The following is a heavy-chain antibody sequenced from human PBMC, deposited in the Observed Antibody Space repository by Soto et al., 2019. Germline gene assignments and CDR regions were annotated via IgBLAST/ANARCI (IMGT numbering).Heavy chain of an antibody. J-gene: IGHJ4*02. D-gene: IGHD3-16*01. CDR1: GYTFTSYG. Sequence: ASVKVSCKASGYTFTSYGISWVRQAPGQGLEWMGWIIAYNGNTNYAQKLQGRVTMTTDTSTSTAYMELRSLRSDDTAVYYCARDLPPYVDYDYWGQGTLVTVSS. CDR3: ARDLPPYVDYDY. V-gene: IGHV1-18*01. CDR2: IIAYNGNT.